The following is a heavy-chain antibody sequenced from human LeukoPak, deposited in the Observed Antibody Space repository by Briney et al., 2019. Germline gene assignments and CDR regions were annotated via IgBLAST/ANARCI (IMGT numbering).Heavy chain of an antibody. CDR1: GGSISSYY. CDR2: IYYSGST. J-gene: IGHJ2*01. CDR3: ARSRTGGGYYYWYFDL. D-gene: IGHD3-22*01. Sequence: SETLSLTCTVSGGSISSYYWSWIRQPPGKGLEWIGYIYYSGSTNYSPSLKSRVTISVDTSKNQFSLKLSSVTAADTAVYYCARSRTGGGYYYWYFDLWGRGTLVTVSS. V-gene: IGHV4-59*01.